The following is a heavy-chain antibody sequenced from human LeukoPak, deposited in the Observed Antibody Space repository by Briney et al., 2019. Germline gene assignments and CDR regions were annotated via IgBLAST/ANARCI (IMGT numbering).Heavy chain of an antibody. CDR3: SRESGAFSPFGY. CDR2: ISLSGRT. D-gene: IGHD1-26*01. CDR1: GGSISRTNW. J-gene: IGHJ4*02. Sequence: NSSETLSLTCDVSGGSISRTNWWGWVRQSPGQGLEWIGEISLSGRTNYNPSLQSRVTMSLDESKNQLSLDLASVTAADTDVYYCSRESGAFSPFGYWGQGTLVTVHS. V-gene: IGHV4-4*02.